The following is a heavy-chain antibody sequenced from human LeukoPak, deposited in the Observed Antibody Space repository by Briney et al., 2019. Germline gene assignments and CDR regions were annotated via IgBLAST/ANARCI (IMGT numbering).Heavy chain of an antibody. Sequence: SGPTLVKPTPTLTLTCTFSGFSLPTRGVGVGWIRQPPGKALEWLSLIYWNNDNRYNPSLKTRLTITKDTSKNQVVLIMANMDPVDTATYYCAHYGDYRFLYYFDYWGQGTPVTVSS. CDR3: AHYGDYRFLYYFDY. V-gene: IGHV2-5*01. J-gene: IGHJ4*02. D-gene: IGHD4-17*01. CDR2: IYWNNDN. CDR1: GFSLPTRGVG.